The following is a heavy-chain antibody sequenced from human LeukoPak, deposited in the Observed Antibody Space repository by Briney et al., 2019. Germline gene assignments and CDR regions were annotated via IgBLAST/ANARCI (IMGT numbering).Heavy chain of an antibody. J-gene: IGHJ3*02. CDR2: INPNSGGT. V-gene: IGHV1-2*02. D-gene: IGHD2-15*01. CDR1: GGTFSSYA. CDR3: AREQDIVVVVAATPGAFDI. Sequence: ASVKVSCKASGGTFSSYAISWVRQAPGQGLEWMGWINPNSGGTNYAQKFQGRVTMTRDTSISTAYMELSRLRSDDTAVYYCAREQDIVVVVAATPGAFDIWGQGTMVTVSS.